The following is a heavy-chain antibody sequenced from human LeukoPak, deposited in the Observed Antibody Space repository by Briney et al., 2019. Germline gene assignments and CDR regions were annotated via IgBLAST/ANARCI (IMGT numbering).Heavy chain of an antibody. CDR1: GFTFSSYA. J-gene: IGHJ4*02. V-gene: IGHV3-23*01. D-gene: IGHD2-2*01. Sequence: GGSLTLSCAASGFTFSSYAISWARHAPGKGLEWVSDISGDGDSTFYAHSVKGRFPIPRDNYKNTLFMQVNHLRAEDTAVYFCAKGVTASCYAALNYWGQKTRVTVSS. CDR2: ISGDGDST. CDR3: AKGVTASCYAALNY.